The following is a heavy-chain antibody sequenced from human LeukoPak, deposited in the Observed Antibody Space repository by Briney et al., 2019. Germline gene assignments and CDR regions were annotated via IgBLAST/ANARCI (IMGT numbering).Heavy chain of an antibody. J-gene: IGHJ4*02. CDR2: IIPILGIA. CDR1: GGTFSSYT. CDR3: ACDYDSSGYLGY. Sequence: ASVKVSCKASGGTFSSYTISWVRQAPGQGLEWMGRIIPILGIANYAKKFQGRVTITEDKSTSTAYMEMSSLRSEDTAVYYCACDYDSSGYLGYWGQGTLVTVSS. D-gene: IGHD3-22*01. V-gene: IGHV1-69*02.